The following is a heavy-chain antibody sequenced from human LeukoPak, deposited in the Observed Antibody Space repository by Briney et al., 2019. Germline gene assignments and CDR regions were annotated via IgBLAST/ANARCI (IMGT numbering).Heavy chain of an antibody. Sequence: PGGSLRLSCAAPGFKITSFAMSLLRQAPGKGLEWVSSISGYGDTTYYADSVKGRFTLSRDNSKATTDLQMFSMTAEDTAVNYCTKVRGVVVASDNNWFDPWGQGTLVTVSS. V-gene: IGHV3-23*01. J-gene: IGHJ5*02. CDR2: ISGYGDTT. CDR1: GFKITSFA. D-gene: IGHD2-15*01. CDR3: TKVRGVVVASDNNWFDP.